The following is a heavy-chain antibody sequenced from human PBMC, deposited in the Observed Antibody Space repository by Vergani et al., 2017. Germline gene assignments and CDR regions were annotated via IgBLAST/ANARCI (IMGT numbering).Heavy chain of an antibody. V-gene: IGHV4-59*05. CDR3: ARRVNSSGWYVHYYYGMDV. CDR1: GGSISSYY. Sequence: QVQLQESGPGLVKPSETLSLTCTVSGGSISSYYWSWIRQPAGKGLEWIGSIYYSGSTYYNPSLKSRVTISVDTSKNQFSLKRSSVTAADTAVYYCARRVNSSGWYVHYYYGMDVWGQGP. D-gene: IGHD6-19*01. CDR2: IYYSGST. J-gene: IGHJ6*02.